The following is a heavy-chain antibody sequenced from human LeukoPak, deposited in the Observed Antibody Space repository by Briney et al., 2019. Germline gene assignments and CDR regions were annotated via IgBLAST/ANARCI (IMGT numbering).Heavy chain of an antibody. Sequence: PGGSLRLSCAASGFIVSSNYMSWVRLAPGKGLEWVSYINSYSDTTYYADSVKGRFTISRDNAKNSLYLQMNSLRAEDTAVYYCARDSPVDYWGQGTLVTVSS. J-gene: IGHJ4*02. CDR3: ARDSPVDY. CDR1: GFIVSSNY. CDR2: INSYSDTT. V-gene: IGHV3-48*01.